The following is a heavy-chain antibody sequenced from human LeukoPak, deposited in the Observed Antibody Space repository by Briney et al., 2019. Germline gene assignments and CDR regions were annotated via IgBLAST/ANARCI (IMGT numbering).Heavy chain of an antibody. V-gene: IGHV5-10-1*01. D-gene: IGHD3-10*01. CDR2: IDPSDSYT. Sequence: GESLKISCKGSGYSFTSYWISWVRQMPGKGLEWMGRIDPSDSYTNYSPSFQGHVTISADKSISTAYLQWSSLKASDTAMYYCARHGENMVRARNYYYYGVDVWGKGTTVTVSS. CDR1: GYSFTSYW. J-gene: IGHJ6*04. CDR3: ARHGENMVRARNYYYYGVDV.